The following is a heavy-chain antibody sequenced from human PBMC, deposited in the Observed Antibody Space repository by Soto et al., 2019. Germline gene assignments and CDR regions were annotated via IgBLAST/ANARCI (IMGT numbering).Heavy chain of an antibody. V-gene: IGHV1-69*08. Sequence: QVQLVQSGAEVKKPGSSVKVSCKASGGTFSRYSITWVRQAPGHGLEWIGRIIPIFGIASYAQKFQGRVTITADESTSTGYMALSSLRSDDTAVYYCAREDRDRETGLVPATIDGMDVWGQGTTVTVSS. CDR2: IIPIFGIA. CDR3: AREDRDRETGLVPATIDGMDV. D-gene: IGHD2-2*01. J-gene: IGHJ6*02. CDR1: GGTFSRYS.